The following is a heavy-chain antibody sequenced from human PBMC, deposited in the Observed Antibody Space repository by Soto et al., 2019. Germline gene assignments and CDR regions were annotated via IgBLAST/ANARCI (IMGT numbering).Heavy chain of an antibody. V-gene: IGHV3-33*01. Sequence: QVQLVESGGGMVQPGRSLRLSCAASGFTFSSYGMHWVRQAPGKGLEWVAVIWYDGSNKYYADSVKGRFTISRDNSKNTLYLQMNSLRAEDTAVYYCARDTRYSSSSYYYYGMDVWGQGTTVTVSS. D-gene: IGHD6-6*01. J-gene: IGHJ6*02. CDR3: ARDTRYSSSSYYYYGMDV. CDR2: IWYDGSNK. CDR1: GFTFSSYG.